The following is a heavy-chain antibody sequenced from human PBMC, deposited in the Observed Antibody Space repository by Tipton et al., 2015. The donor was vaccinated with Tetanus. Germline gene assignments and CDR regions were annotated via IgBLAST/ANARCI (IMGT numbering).Heavy chain of an antibody. CDR3: AVTPPDPDIVTGYYTGYYYYGMDV. V-gene: IGHV1-2*02. CDR1: GYTFTGYY. J-gene: IGHJ6*02. Sequence: QVQLVQSGAEVKKPGASVKVSCKASGYTFTGYYMHWVRQAPGQGLEWMGWINPNSGGTNYAQKFQGRVTMTRDTSISTAYMELSRLRSDDPAVYFCAVTPPDPDIVTGYYTGYYYYGMDVGGQGTTVTVSS. D-gene: IGHD3-9*01. CDR2: INPNSGGT.